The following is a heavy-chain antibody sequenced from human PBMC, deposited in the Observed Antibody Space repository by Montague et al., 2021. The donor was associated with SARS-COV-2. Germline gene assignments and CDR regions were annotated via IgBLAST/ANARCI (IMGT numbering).Heavy chain of an antibody. V-gene: IGHV4-59*01. CDR2: IYYSGST. Sequence: SETLSLTCTVSGGSISSYYWSWIRQPPGKGLEWIGYIYYSGSTNYNPSLKSRVTISVDTSKNQFSLKLSSVTAADTAVYYGAREGSGRGYYYYGMDVWGQGTTGTVSS. CDR1: GGSISSYY. J-gene: IGHJ6*02. CDR3: AREGSGRGYYYYGMDV. D-gene: IGHD3-10*01.